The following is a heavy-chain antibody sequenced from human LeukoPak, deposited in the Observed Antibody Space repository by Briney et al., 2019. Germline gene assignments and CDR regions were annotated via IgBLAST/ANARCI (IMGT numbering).Heavy chain of an antibody. J-gene: IGHJ4*02. D-gene: IGHD6-13*01. CDR1: GYSFTTYW. V-gene: IGHV5-51*01. Sequence: GESLKISCKGSGYSFTTYWIGWVRQVPEKGLEWMGTIYPGGSDITYSPSFQGQVTISADKSISTAYLQWSSLKASDTAMYYCARQSSKQQTLDYWGQGTLVTVSS. CDR3: ARQSSKQQTLDY. CDR2: IYPGGSDI.